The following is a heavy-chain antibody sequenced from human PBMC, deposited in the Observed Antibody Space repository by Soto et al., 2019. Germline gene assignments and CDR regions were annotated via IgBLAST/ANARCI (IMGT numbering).Heavy chain of an antibody. CDR1: GYTFTSNG. J-gene: IGHJ4*02. V-gene: IGHV1-18*01. CDR2: ISPYNGNT. Sequence: QVQLVQSGAEVKKPGASVKVSCKASGYTFTSNGINWVRQAPGQGLEWMGWISPYNGNTRYAHQLQGRVTMTTDTSTSTAYMELRGLRSDDTAVYYCARVLTGYDSAYWGQGTLVTVSS. CDR3: ARVLTGYDSAY. D-gene: IGHD3-3*01.